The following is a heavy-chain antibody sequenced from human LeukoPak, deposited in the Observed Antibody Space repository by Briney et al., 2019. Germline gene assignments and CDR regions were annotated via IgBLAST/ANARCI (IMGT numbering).Heavy chain of an antibody. CDR2: IKQDGSEK. Sequence: PGGSLRLSCAASGFTFSTYWMSWVRQAPGKGLEWVANIKQDGSEKYYVDSVKGRFTISRDNAKNSLYLQMNSLRAEDTAVYYCARDDIAYCGGDCYSYFDYWGQGTLVTVSS. D-gene: IGHD2-21*02. CDR3: ARDDIAYCGGDCYSYFDY. V-gene: IGHV3-7*01. CDR1: GFTFSTYW. J-gene: IGHJ4*02.